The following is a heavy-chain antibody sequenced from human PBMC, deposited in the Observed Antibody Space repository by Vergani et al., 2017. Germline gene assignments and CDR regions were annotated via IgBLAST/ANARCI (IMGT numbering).Heavy chain of an antibody. CDR2: IIPILGIA. D-gene: IGHD6-13*01. J-gene: IGHJ5*02. Sequence: QVQLVQSGAEVKKPGSSVKVSCKASGGTFSSYTISWVRQAPGQGLEWMGRIIPILGIANYAQKFQGRVTITADKSTSTAYMELSSLRSEDTAVYYCARGIAAAVSWFDPWGQGTLVTVSS. CDR1: GGTFSSYT. CDR3: ARGIAAAVSWFDP. V-gene: IGHV1-69*02.